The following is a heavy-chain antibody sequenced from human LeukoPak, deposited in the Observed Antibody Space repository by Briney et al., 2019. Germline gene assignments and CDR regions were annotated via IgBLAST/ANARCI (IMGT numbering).Heavy chain of an antibody. D-gene: IGHD3-3*01. Sequence: SETLSLTCTVSGGSISSSSYYWGWIRQPPGKGLEWIGSIYYSGSTYYNPSLKSRVTISVDTSKNQFSLKLSSVTAADTAVYYCARTTYYDFWSGYYLFDYWGQGTLVTVSS. CDR1: GGSISSSSYY. CDR3: ARTTYYDFWSGYYLFDY. CDR2: IYYSGST. J-gene: IGHJ4*02. V-gene: IGHV4-39*07.